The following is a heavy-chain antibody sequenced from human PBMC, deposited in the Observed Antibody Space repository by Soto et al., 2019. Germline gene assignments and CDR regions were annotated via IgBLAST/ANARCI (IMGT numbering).Heavy chain of an antibody. CDR2: IYSGGST. CDR3: ARVGYGMDV. V-gene: IGHV3-66*01. Sequence: EVQLVESGGGLVQPGGSLRLSCAASGFTVSSNYISWVRQAPGKGLEWVSVIYSGGSTYYADSVKGRFTLSRDIFKTTLYLQMNSLRAVDTAVYYCARVGYGMDVWGQGTTVTVSS. CDR1: GFTVSSNY. J-gene: IGHJ6*02.